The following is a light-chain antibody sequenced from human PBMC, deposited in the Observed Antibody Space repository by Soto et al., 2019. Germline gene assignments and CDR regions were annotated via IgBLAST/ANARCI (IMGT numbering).Light chain of an antibody. CDR1: QSLVYSDGNTS. CDR2: KVS. J-gene: IGKJ4*01. CDR3: MQGTHWPLT. Sequence: DVVMTQSPLSLPVTLGQPASISCRSSQSLVYSDGNTSLNWFQQRPGQSPRRLIYKVSNRDSGVPDRFSGSGSGTDFTLKISRVEAEDVKIYYCMQGTHWPLTFGGGTKVEIK. V-gene: IGKV2-30*01.